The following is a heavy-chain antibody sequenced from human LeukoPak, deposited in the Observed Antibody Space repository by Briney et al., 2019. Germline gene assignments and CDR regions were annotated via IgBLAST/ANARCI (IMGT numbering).Heavy chain of an antibody. Sequence: SETLSLTCAVYGGSFSGYYWSWIRQPPGKGLEWIGEINHSGSTNYNPSLKSRVTISVDTSKNQFSLKLSSVTAADTAVYYCARDYDFWSGGNWFDPWGQGTLVTVSS. CDR2: INHSGST. D-gene: IGHD3-3*01. CDR3: ARDYDFWSGGNWFDP. V-gene: IGHV4-34*01. J-gene: IGHJ5*02. CDR1: GGSFSGYY.